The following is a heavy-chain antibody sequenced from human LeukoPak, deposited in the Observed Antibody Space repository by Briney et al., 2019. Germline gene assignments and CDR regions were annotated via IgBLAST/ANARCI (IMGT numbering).Heavy chain of an antibody. Sequence: GGSLRLSCAASGFTFSTYTMNWVRQAPGKGLEWVSSISSSSSYIYYADSVKGRFTISRDNAKNSLYLQMNSLRAEDTAVYYCANSRNSVTTEYFQHWGQGTLVTVSS. J-gene: IGHJ1*01. V-gene: IGHV3-21*01. CDR3: ANSRNSVTTEYFQH. D-gene: IGHD4-17*01. CDR1: GFTFSTYT. CDR2: ISSSSSYI.